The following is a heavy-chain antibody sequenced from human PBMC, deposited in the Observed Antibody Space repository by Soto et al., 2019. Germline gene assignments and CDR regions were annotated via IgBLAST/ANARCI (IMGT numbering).Heavy chain of an antibody. D-gene: IGHD6-19*01. V-gene: IGHV3-23*01. CDR3: AKGVPGIAVAGTGYFQH. Sequence: EVQLLESGGGLVQPGGSLRLSCAASGFTFSSYAMSWVRQAPGKGLEWVSGISGSGDSTYYADSVKGRFTISRDNSKETLYLQMNSLRAEDTAVYYCAKGVPGIAVAGTGYFQHWGQGTLVTVSS. CDR2: ISGSGDST. CDR1: GFTFSSYA. J-gene: IGHJ1*01.